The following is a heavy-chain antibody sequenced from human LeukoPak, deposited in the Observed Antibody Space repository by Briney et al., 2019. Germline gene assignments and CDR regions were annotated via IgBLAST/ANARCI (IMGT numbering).Heavy chain of an antibody. CDR3: ARDLYGDNYYYYYYYMDV. Sequence: ASVKVSCKASGYTFTSYYMHWVRQAPGQGLEWMGVINLSGGSTSYAQKFQGRVTMTRDMSTSTVYMELSSLRSEDTAVYYCARDLYGDNYYYYYYYMDVWGKGTTVTVSS. J-gene: IGHJ6*03. CDR1: GYTFTSYY. D-gene: IGHD4-17*01. CDR2: INLSGGST. V-gene: IGHV1-46*01.